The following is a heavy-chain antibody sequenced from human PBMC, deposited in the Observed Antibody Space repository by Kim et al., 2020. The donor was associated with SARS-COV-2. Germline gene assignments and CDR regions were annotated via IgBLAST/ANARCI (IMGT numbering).Heavy chain of an antibody. CDR3: ARVGGSYGYYYYYGMDV. D-gene: IGHD1-26*01. Sequence: ASVKVSCKASGYTFTSYYMHWVRQAPGQGLEWMGIINPSGGSTSYAQKFQGRVTMTRDTSTSTVYMELSSLRSEDTAVYYCARVGGSYGYYYYYGMDVWGQGTTVTVSS. CDR1: GYTFTSYY. V-gene: IGHV1-46*01. CDR2: INPSGGST. J-gene: IGHJ6*02.